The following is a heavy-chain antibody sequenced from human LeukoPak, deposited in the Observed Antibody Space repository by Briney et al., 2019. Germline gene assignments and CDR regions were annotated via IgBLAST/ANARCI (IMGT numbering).Heavy chain of an antibody. Sequence: SVKVSCKASGGTFSSYAISWVRQAPGQGLEWMGGIIPIFGTANYAQKFQGRVTITADESTSTAYMELSSLRSEDTAVYYCARADSSGYYPSFFNYWGQGTPVTVSS. CDR3: ARADSSGYYPSFFNY. V-gene: IGHV1-69*13. CDR1: GGTFSSYA. D-gene: IGHD3-22*01. J-gene: IGHJ4*02. CDR2: IIPIFGTA.